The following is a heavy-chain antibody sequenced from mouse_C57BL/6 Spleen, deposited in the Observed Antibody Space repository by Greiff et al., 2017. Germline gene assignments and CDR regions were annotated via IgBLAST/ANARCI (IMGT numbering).Heavy chain of an antibody. CDR3: ARSTMVTTGPWFAY. V-gene: IGHV1-22*01. D-gene: IGHD2-2*01. CDR1: GYTFTDYN. CDR2: INPNNGGT. J-gene: IGHJ3*01. Sequence: VQLQQSGPELVKPGASVKMSCKASGYTFTDYNMHWVKQSHGKSLEWIGYINPNNGGTSYNQKFKGKATLTVNKSSSTAYMELRSLTSEDSAVYYCARSTMVTTGPWFAYWGQGTLVTVSA.